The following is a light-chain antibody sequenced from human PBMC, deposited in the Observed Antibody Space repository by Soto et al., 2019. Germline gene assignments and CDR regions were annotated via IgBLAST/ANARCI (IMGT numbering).Light chain of an antibody. V-gene: IGLV2-14*03. CDR1: SSDVGGYNY. Sequence: QSALTQPASVSGSPGQSITISCTGTSSDVGGYNYVSWYQHHPGKAPKLMIYDVSNRPSGVSDRFSGSKSGNTASLTISGLQAEDEAEYYCSSYTSSSTVFGTGTKLTVL. CDR3: SSYTSSSTV. CDR2: DVS. J-gene: IGLJ1*01.